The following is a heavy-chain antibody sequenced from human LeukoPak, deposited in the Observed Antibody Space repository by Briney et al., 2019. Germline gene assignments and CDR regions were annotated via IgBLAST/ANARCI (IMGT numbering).Heavy chain of an antibody. Sequence: SETLSLTCTVSGGSISSYYWSWIRQPPGKGLEWIGYIYYSGTTNYNPSLKSRVTISVDTSKNQFSLKLSSVTPADTAVYYCARDPRGDSDFDYWGQGTLVTVSS. J-gene: IGHJ4*02. CDR2: IYYSGTT. D-gene: IGHD2-21*02. CDR1: GGSISSYY. V-gene: IGHV4-59*01. CDR3: ARDPRGDSDFDY.